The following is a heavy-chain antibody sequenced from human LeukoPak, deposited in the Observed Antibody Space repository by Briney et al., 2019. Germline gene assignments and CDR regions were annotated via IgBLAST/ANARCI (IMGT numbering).Heavy chain of an antibody. D-gene: IGHD2-15*01. Sequence: GGSLRLSCAASGFTFSTSAMTWVRQFPEKGLEWVSATSGDGRNIFYADSVRGRFTISRDNSKNTLYLQMNSLRAEDTAVYYCARLATYYYYGMDVWGQGTTVTVSS. V-gene: IGHV3-23*01. CDR1: GFTFSTSA. CDR3: ARLATYYYYGMDV. CDR2: TSGDGRNI. J-gene: IGHJ6*02.